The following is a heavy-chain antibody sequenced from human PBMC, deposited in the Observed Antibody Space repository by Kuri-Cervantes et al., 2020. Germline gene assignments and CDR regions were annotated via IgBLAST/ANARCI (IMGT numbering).Heavy chain of an antibody. V-gene: IGHV4-30-4*01. J-gene: IGHJ5*02. CDR1: GGSISSGDYY. CDR3: ARGNGYYGSGSYYNTGKLEFDP. CDR2: IYYSGST. D-gene: IGHD3-10*01. Sequence: SETLSLTCTVSGGSISSGDYYWSWIRQPPGKGLEWIGYIYYSGSTYYNPSLKSRVTISVDTSKNQFSLKLSSVTAADTAVYYCARGNGYYGSGSYYNTGKLEFDPWGQGTLVTVSS.